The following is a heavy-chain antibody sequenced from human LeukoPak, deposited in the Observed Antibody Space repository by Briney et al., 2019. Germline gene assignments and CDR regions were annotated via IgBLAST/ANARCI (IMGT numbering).Heavy chain of an antibody. V-gene: IGHV4-39*07. J-gene: IGHJ4*02. D-gene: IGHD2-21*01. CDR3: ARDLGYSSYYFAY. CDR1: GGSISSSNHY. CDR2: AYYSGST. Sequence: KSSETLSLTCIVSGGSISSSNHYWGWIRQPPGKGLEWIGSAYYSGSTYYNPSLKSRVTMSVDTSKNQFSLKLTSVTAADTAIYYCARDLGYSSYYFAYWGQGTLVTVSS.